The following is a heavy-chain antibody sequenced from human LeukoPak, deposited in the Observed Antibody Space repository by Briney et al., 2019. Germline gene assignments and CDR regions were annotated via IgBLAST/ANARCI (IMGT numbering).Heavy chain of an antibody. J-gene: IGHJ4*02. Sequence: PSQTLSLTCTVSGGSLSPYYWSWIRQSPGKGLEWIGYISYSGSTNSHPSLKSRVTISVDMSKPQFYLELSSVTAADTAVYYCARSGTTTYYYDSSGYYSLHFDYWGQGTLVTVSS. V-gene: IGHV4-59*01. CDR1: GGSLSPYY. CDR2: ISYSGST. D-gene: IGHD3-22*01. CDR3: ARSGTTTYYYDSSGYYSLHFDY.